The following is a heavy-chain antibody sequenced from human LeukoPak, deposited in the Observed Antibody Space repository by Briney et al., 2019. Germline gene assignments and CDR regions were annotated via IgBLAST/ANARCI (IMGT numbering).Heavy chain of an antibody. Sequence: PGGSLRLSCAASGFTVSSNYMSWVRQAPGKGLEWVSVIYSGGSTYYADSVQGRFSISRDNYENTLYFQMNSLRAEDTAVYYCAKGRGEHVEGYYYYYMDVWGQGTTVIVSS. CDR1: GFTVSSNY. D-gene: IGHD2-21*01. CDR3: AKGRGEHVEGYYYYYMDV. V-gene: IGHV3-53*01. CDR2: IYSGGST. J-gene: IGHJ6*03.